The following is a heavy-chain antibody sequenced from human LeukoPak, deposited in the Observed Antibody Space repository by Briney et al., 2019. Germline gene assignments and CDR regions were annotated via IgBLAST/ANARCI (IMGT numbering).Heavy chain of an antibody. CDR2: INHSGGI. CDR1: NYSISSGYY. Sequence: SETLSLTCTVSNYSISSGYYWTWIRQPPGKGLEWIGEINHSGGINYNPSLKSRVTISRDTSKNQFFLKVSSVTAADTAVYYCARGRNYDYIWGSYRTPYYFDYWGQGTLVTVSS. V-gene: IGHV4-38-2*02. CDR3: ARGRNYDYIWGSYRTPYYFDY. J-gene: IGHJ4*02. D-gene: IGHD3-16*01.